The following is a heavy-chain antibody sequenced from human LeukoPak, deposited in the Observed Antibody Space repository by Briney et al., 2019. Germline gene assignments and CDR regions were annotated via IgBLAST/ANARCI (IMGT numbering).Heavy chain of an antibody. Sequence: SETLSLTCTVSGYSISSGYYWGWIRQPPGKGLEWIGSIYHSGSTYYNPSLKSRVTISVDTSKNQFSLKLSSVTAADTAVYYCAREIVGATGYFDYWGQGTLVTVSS. J-gene: IGHJ4*02. D-gene: IGHD1-26*01. CDR3: AREIVGATGYFDY. V-gene: IGHV4-38-2*02. CDR2: IYHSGST. CDR1: GYSISSGYY.